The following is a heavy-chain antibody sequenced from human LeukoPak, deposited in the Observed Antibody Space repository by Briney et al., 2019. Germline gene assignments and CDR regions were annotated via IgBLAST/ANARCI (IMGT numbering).Heavy chain of an antibody. Sequence: SVKVSCKASGGTFSSYAISWVRQAPGQGLEWMGRIIPILGIANYAQKFQGRVTITADKSTSTAYMELSSLRSEDTAVYYCASGWGVIFAFDIWGQGTMVTVSS. CDR1: GGTFSSYA. D-gene: IGHD3-10*01. CDR3: ASGWGVIFAFDI. CDR2: IIPILGIA. J-gene: IGHJ3*02. V-gene: IGHV1-69*04.